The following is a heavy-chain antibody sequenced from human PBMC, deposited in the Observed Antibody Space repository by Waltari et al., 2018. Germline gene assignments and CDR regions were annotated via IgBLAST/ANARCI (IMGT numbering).Heavy chain of an antibody. CDR3: ARDFQVRAPD. V-gene: IGHV3-21*01. CDR2: ISSSSSYI. CDR1: GFTVSSKY. Sequence: EVQLVESGGGLIQPGGSLRLSCAASGFTVSSKYMSWVRQAPGKGLEWVSSISSSSSYIYYADSVKGRFTISRDNAKNSLYLQMNSLRAEDTAVYYCARDFQVRAPDWGQGTLVTVSS. J-gene: IGHJ4*02. D-gene: IGHD1-1*01.